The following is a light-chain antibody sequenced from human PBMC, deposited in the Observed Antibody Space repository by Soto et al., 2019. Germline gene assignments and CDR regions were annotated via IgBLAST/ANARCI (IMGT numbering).Light chain of an antibody. V-gene: IGKV1-17*01. Sequence: DIQMTQSPSSLSASVGDRVTITCVASQGIRHDLGWYQQKPGKAPKRLIYSASSLQSGVPSRFSGSGSGTEFTLTISSLQPEDFATYYCLQNNSYPVTFGQGTKVDIK. CDR3: LQNNSYPVT. CDR2: SAS. J-gene: IGKJ1*01. CDR1: QGIRHD.